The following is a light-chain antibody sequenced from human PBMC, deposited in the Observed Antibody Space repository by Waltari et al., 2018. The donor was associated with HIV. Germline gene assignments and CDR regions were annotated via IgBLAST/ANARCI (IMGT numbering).Light chain of an antibody. V-gene: IGKV3-20*01. Sequence: ILLTHSPVTLSFSPGERATLSCRARQSVSSNWLAWYQHKPGQAPRLLIYGASSRATGIPDRFSGSGSGTDFTLTISRLEPEDFAVYYCQQYGGSPYTFGQGTKLEIK. CDR3: QQYGGSPYT. CDR2: GAS. J-gene: IGKJ2*01. CDR1: QSVSSNW.